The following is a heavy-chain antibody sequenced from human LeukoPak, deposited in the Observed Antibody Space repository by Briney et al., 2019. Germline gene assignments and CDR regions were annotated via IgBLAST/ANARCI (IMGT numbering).Heavy chain of an antibody. V-gene: IGHV4-4*07. CDR1: GGSITNYY. J-gene: IGHJ4*02. Sequence: PSEPLSLTCTVSGGSITNYYWTWIRQSAGKGLEWIGRIYSSGTTTYNHSLKSRVDMSVDTSKNQLSLKLRSVTAADTAVYYCARAPPSAHKTSIAAAGGYFDSWGQGTMVTVSS. CDR3: ARAPPSAHKTSIAAAGGYFDS. D-gene: IGHD6-13*01. CDR2: IYSSGTT.